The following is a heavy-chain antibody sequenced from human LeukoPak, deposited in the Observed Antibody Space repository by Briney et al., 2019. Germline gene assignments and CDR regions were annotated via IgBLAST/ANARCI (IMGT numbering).Heavy chain of an antibody. D-gene: IGHD3-22*01. CDR2: IYYSGTT. Sequence: PSETLSLTCTVSGGSISSSSYYWGWIRQPPGTGLEWIGTIYYSGTTYYNPSLKSRVTISVDTSKNQISLKLSYVTAADTSVYYCARQGHYYDTSGYRDAFDIWGQGTMVTVSS. V-gene: IGHV4-39*01. CDR3: ARQGHYYDTSGYRDAFDI. J-gene: IGHJ3*02. CDR1: GGSISSSSYY.